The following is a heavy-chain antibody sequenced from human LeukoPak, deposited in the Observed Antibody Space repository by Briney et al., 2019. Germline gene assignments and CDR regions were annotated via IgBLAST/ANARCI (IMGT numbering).Heavy chain of an antibody. CDR3: AKGGPYDSSGYTPGFDY. CDR2: IRYDGSNK. J-gene: IGHJ4*02. D-gene: IGHD3-22*01. V-gene: IGHV3-30*02. CDR1: GFTFSSYG. Sequence: GGSLRLSCAASGFTFSSYGMHWVRQAPGKGLEWVAFIRYDGSNKYYADSVKGRFTISRDNSKNTLYLQMNSLRAEDTAVYYCAKGGPYDSSGYTPGFDYWGQGTLVTVSS.